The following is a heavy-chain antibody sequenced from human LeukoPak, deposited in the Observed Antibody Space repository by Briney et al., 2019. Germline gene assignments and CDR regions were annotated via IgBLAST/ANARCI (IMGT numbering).Heavy chain of an antibody. D-gene: IGHD3-10*01. CDR3: TTQRAGAFDY. CDR2: ILSKTDGGTA. J-gene: IGHJ4*02. CDR1: GXTFSNAW. V-gene: IGHV3-15*01. Sequence: GGSLRLSCAASGXTFSNAWMTWVRRAPGKGLEWVGRILSKTDGGTADYAAPVKGRFTISRDDSKDTMYLQMNSLKSEDTAAYYCTTQRAGAFDYWGQGTLVTVSS.